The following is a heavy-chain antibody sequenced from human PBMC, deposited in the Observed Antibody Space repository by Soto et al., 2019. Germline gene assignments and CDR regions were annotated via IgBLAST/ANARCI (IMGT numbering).Heavy chain of an antibody. Sequence: QVQLQESGPGLVKPSETLSLTCTVSGDSISSYYWSWIRQPPGKGLELIGYIYYSRSTNYNPSLRIPVTISLDTSKNQYSLKLSSVTAAVTAGYHCARSPRYCSSTTCGSGAFDIWGQGTMVTVSS. CDR2: IYYSRST. CDR3: ARSPRYCSSTTCGSGAFDI. V-gene: IGHV4-59*08. D-gene: IGHD2-2*01. J-gene: IGHJ3*02. CDR1: GDSISSYY.